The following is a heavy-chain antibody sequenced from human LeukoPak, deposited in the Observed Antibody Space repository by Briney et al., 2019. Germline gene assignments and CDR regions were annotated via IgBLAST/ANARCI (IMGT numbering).Heavy chain of an antibody. CDR2: ISSDGTNK. J-gene: IGHJ4*02. CDR3: AKAADSGWYWVDY. Sequence: PGGSLRLSCAASGFTFSSYAMHWVRQAPGKGLEWVAVISSDGTNKYYADSVKGRFTISRDNSMNTLYLQVNSLRAEDTAVYYCAKAADSGWYWVDYWGQGTLVTVSS. D-gene: IGHD6-19*01. V-gene: IGHV3-30*18. CDR1: GFTFSSYA.